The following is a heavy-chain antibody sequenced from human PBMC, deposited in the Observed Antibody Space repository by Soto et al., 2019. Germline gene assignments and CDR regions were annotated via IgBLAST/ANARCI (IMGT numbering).Heavy chain of an antibody. CDR2: ISCYNGKT. V-gene: IGHV1-18*01. D-gene: IGHD3-3*01. J-gene: IGHJ6*02. CDR1: GYSFTAYG. CDR3: ARDAPPPELRFLEWHNYDYNGMDV. Sequence: GASVKVSCTTSGYSFTAYGISRVRQAPGQGLEWMGWISCYNGKTKYAQKVQGRVTMTTDTSTSTAYMEVRSLRSDDTAIYYCARDAPPPELRFLEWHNYDYNGMDVWGQGTTVTVSS.